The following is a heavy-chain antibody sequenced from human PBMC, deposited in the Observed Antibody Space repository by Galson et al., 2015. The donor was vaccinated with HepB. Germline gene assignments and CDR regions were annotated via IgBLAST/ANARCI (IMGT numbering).Heavy chain of an antibody. CDR3: TTGAGSFDT. J-gene: IGHJ3*02. D-gene: IGHD6-19*01. V-gene: IGHV3-15*01. CDR1: GATFYDAW. CDR2: VKSKAAGETT. Sequence: SLRLSCAAFGATFYDAWMSWVRQAPGKGLEWVGRVKSKAAGETTDYAAPVKGRFTVSRDDSKKMVYLQMNSLEIEDTAMYYCTTGAGSFDTWGQGTMVTVSS.